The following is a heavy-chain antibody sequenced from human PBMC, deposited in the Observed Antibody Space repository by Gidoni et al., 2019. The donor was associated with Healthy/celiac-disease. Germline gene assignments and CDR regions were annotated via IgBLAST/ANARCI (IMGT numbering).Heavy chain of an antibody. J-gene: IGHJ6*02. D-gene: IGHD3-9*01. CDR2: IYYSGST. Sequence: QVQLQESGPGLVKPSETLSLTCTVSGGSISSYYWSWIRQPPGKGLEWIGYIYYSGSTNYNPSLKSRVTISVDTSKNQFSLKLSSVTAADTAVYYCARGVLRYFDWRREGDYGMDVWGQGTTVTVSS. CDR1: GGSISSYY. V-gene: IGHV4-59*01. CDR3: ARGVLRYFDWRREGDYGMDV.